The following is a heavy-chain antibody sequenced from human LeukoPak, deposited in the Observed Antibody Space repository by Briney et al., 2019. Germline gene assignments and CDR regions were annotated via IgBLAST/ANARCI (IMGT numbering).Heavy chain of an antibody. J-gene: IGHJ4*02. Sequence: SETLSLTCTVSGGSFSSGSYYWSWIRQPPGKGLEWIGYIYYSGSTNYNPSLKSRVTISVDTSKNQFSLKLSSVTAADTAVYYCARASVVAGSGLDYWGQGTLVTVSS. CDR2: IYYSGST. D-gene: IGHD6-19*01. CDR3: ARASVVAGSGLDY. CDR1: GGSFSSGSYY. V-gene: IGHV4-61*01.